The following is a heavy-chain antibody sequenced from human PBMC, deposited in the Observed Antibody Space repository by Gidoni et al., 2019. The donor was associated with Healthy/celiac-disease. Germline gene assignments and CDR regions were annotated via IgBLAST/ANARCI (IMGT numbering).Heavy chain of an antibody. CDR2: IYYSGST. CDR3: ARVLQGYSYGPNWFDP. CDR1: GGSITSYY. J-gene: IGHJ5*02. D-gene: IGHD5-18*01. Sequence: QVQLQESGPGLVKPSETLSLTCTVSGGSITSYYWSWIRQPPGKGLEWIGYIYYSGSTNYNPSLKSRVTISVDTSKNQFSLKLSSVTAADTAVYYCARVLQGYSYGPNWFDPWGQGTLVTVSS. V-gene: IGHV4-59*01.